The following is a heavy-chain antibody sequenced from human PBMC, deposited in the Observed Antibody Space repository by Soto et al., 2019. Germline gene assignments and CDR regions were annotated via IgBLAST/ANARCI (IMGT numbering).Heavy chain of an antibody. V-gene: IGHV1-46*01. J-gene: IGHJ6*02. CDR3: ARGAPRYCRSTSCYLYRMDV. D-gene: IGHD2-2*01. Sequence: ASVKVSCKATGYTFTRYYMHWVLPAPGQGLEWMGIINPSGGSTSYAQKFQGRVTMTRDTSTSTVYMELSSLRSEDTAVYYCARGAPRYCRSTSCYLYRMDVWGQGTTVTVSS. CDR1: GYTFTRYY. CDR2: INPSGGST.